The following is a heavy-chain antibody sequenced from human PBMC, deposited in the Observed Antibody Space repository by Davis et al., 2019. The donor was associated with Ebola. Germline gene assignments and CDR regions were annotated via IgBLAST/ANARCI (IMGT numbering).Heavy chain of an antibody. Sequence: GGSLRLSCAASGFTLRSYGLHWVRQPPGKGLEWVAVIWYDGRNQYYADSVKGRFTISRDNSKNTLYLQMNSLRAEDTAVYYCARDTYYYYNTMDVWGQGTTVTVSS. CDR3: ARDTYYYYNTMDV. CDR1: GFTLRSYG. J-gene: IGHJ6*02. CDR2: IWYDGRNQ. V-gene: IGHV3-33*01.